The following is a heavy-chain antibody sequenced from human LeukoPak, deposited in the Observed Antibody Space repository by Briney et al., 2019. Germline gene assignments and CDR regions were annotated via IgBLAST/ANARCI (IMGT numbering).Heavy chain of an antibody. CDR1: GYTFTGYY. CDR3: AKREIVGANKVEIKPQF. CDR2: INPNSGGT. D-gene: IGHD1-26*01. J-gene: IGHJ4*02. Sequence: ASVKVSCKASGYTFTGYYMHWVRQAPGQGLEWMGRINPNSGGTNYAQKFQGRVTMTRDTSISTAYMELSRLRSDDTAVYYCAKREIVGANKVEIKPQFWGQGTLGNVSS. V-gene: IGHV1-2*06.